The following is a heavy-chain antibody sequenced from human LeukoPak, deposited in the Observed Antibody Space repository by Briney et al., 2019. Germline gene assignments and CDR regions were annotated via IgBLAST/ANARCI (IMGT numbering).Heavy chain of an antibody. CDR2: INHSGST. V-gene: IGHV4-34*01. J-gene: IGHJ4*02. CDR3: ARQVGSTVTTIDS. Sequence: NPSETLSLTCAVYGGSFSGYYWSWIRQPPGKGLEWIGEINHSGSTNYNPSLKSRVTISVDTSKNQFSLKLSSVTAADTAVYYCARQVGSTVTTIDSWGQGTLVTVSS. D-gene: IGHD4-17*01. CDR1: GGSFSGYY.